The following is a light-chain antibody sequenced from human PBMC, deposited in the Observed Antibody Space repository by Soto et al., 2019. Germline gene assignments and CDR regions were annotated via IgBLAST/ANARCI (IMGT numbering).Light chain of an antibody. Sequence: QSVLTQPASVSGSPGQSITISCTGNSSDVDNYKYVSWFQQHPGKAPKLMIYDVSSRPSAVSNRFSGSKSGNTASLTISGLQPEDEADYYCASYRSSSTPNVFGTGTKLTVL. CDR2: DVS. CDR1: SSDVDNYKY. V-gene: IGLV2-14*01. CDR3: ASYRSSSTPNV. J-gene: IGLJ1*01.